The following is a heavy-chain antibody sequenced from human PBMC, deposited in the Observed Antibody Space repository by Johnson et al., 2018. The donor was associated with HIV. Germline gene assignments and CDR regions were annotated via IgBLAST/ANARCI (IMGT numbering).Heavy chain of an antibody. CDR3: ARESLVGGPPQVDAFDI. V-gene: IGHV3-30*04. CDR1: GFTFSSYA. CDR2: ISYDGSNE. D-gene: IGHD3-10*01. Sequence: QVQLVESGGGVVQPGRSLRLSCAASGFTFSSYAMHWVRQAPGKGLEWVAVISYDGSNEYYADSVKGRFTISRDNSKNTLYLQMNSLRAEDTAVYYCARESLVGGPPQVDAFDIWGQGTMVTVSS. J-gene: IGHJ3*02.